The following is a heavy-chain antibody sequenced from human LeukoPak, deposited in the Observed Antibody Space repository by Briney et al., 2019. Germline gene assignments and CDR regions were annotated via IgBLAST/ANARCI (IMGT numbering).Heavy chain of an antibody. V-gene: IGHV3-30-3*01. Sequence: GRSLRLSCAASGFTFSSYAMHWVRQAPGKGLEWVAVILNDGGNKYYADSVKGRFTISRDNSKNTLYLQMNSLRPEDTALYYCARGEFNGLDYWGQGTLVTVSS. CDR2: ILNDGGNK. D-gene: IGHD2-8*01. J-gene: IGHJ4*02. CDR1: GFTFSSYA. CDR3: ARGEFNGLDY.